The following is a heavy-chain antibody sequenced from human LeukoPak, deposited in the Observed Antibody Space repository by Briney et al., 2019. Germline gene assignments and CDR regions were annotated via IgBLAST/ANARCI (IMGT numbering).Heavy chain of an antibody. V-gene: IGHV3-23*01. D-gene: IGHD3-22*01. CDR2: ISGSGGST. Sequence: PGGSLRLSCAASGFTFSDYSMNWVRQAPGKGLEWVSAISGSGGSTYYADSVKGRFTISRDNSKNTLYLQMNSLRTEDTAVYYCARDCDTSGYYYCGMDVWGQGTTVAVSS. CDR3: ARDCDTSGYYYCGMDV. J-gene: IGHJ6*02. CDR1: GFTFSDYS.